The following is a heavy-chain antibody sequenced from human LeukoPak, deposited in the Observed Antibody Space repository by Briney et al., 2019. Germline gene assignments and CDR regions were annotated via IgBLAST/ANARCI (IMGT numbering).Heavy chain of an antibody. CDR1: GGSISSSNW. J-gene: IGHJ4*02. D-gene: IGHD2-15*01. V-gene: IGHV4-4*02. CDR2: IYHSGSN. Sequence: TASETLSLTCAVSGGSISSSNWWSWVRQPPGKGLEWIGEIYHSGSNNYNPALKSRVTISVDKSKNQFSLKLSSVTAADTAVYYCARVGGYCSGGSCYPNVPFDYWGQGTLVTVSS. CDR3: ARVGGYCSGGSCYPNVPFDY.